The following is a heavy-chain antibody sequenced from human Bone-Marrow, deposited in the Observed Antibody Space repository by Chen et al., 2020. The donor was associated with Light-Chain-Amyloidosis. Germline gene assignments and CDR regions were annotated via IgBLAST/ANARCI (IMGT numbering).Heavy chain of an antibody. CDR1: GFAFSRYA. Sequence: EVQLVESGGGLLQRGGSLRLSCAASGFAFSRYAMSWVRQAPGKGLGWVSTMSGGGGSGYSGDAGECRFSISRENSKHALFLKMNSLRAEVTAVYYCAKDISYDDILPGYPADAFDIWGQGTMVTVSS. CDR3: AKDISYDDILPGYPADAFDI. J-gene: IGHJ3*02. CDR2: MSGGGGSG. V-gene: IGHV3-23*04. D-gene: IGHD3-9*01.